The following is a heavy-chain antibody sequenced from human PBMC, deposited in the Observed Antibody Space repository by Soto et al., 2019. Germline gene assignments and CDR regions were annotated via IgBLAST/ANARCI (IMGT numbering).Heavy chain of an antibody. CDR3: ARGRSGEFDY. D-gene: IGHD2-15*01. V-gene: IGHV4-61*01. CDR1: GGSVSSGSYY. Sequence: PSETLSLTCTVSGGSVSSGSYYWSWIRQPPGKGLEWIGYIYYSGSTNYNPSLKSRVTISVDTSKNQFSLKLSSVTAADTAVYYCARGRSGEFDYWGQGTLVTVSS. J-gene: IGHJ4*02. CDR2: IYYSGST.